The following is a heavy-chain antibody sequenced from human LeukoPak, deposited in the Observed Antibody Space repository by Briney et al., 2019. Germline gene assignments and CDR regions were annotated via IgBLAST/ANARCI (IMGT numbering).Heavy chain of an antibody. D-gene: IGHD3-10*01. J-gene: IGHJ4*02. CDR2: INQSGST. CDR1: GGSFSGYY. Sequence: SETLSLTCAVYGGSFSGYYWSWIRQSPGKGLEWMGEINQSGSTNHNPSLTSRVTISVDTSKNKFSLKVSSVTAADRAVYYCARGYGSGFAYWGQGTLVTVSS. V-gene: IGHV4-34*01. CDR3: ARGYGSGFAY.